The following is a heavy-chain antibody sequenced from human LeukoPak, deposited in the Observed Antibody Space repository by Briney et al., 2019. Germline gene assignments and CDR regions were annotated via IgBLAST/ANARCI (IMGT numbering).Heavy chain of an antibody. D-gene: IGHD2-21*02. J-gene: IGHJ2*01. CDR3: ARDPGVGTYKHWYFDL. Sequence: GGSLRLSCAASGFTFSSYSMNWVRQAPGKGLEWVSHISSTSTIYHADSVKGRFTISRDNAKNSLYLQMNSLRAGDTAVYYCARDPGVGTYKHWYFDLWGRGTLVTVSS. CDR2: ISSTSTI. V-gene: IGHV3-48*01. CDR1: GFTFSSYS.